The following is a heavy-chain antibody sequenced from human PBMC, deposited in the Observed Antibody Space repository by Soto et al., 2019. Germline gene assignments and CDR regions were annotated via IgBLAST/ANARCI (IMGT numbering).Heavy chain of an antibody. CDR3: AGGRRDYSNYTGDY. J-gene: IGHJ4*02. Sequence: QVQLQESGPGLVKPSQTLSLTCTVSGGSISSGGYYWSWIRQHPGKGLEWIGYIYYSGSTYYNPSLKGRVTIAVDTSKNQFSLKLSSVTAADTAVYYWAGGRRDYSNYTGDYWGQGTLVTVSS. V-gene: IGHV4-31*03. CDR1: GGSISSGGYY. D-gene: IGHD4-4*01. CDR2: IYYSGST.